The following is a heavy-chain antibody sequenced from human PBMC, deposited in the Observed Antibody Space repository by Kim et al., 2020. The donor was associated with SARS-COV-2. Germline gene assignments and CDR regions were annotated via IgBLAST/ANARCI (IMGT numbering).Heavy chain of an antibody. CDR3: ASDPSQYSSSWYSGY. V-gene: IGHV3-7*01. D-gene: IGHD6-13*01. CDR1: GFTFSSYW. CDR2: IKQDGSEK. J-gene: IGHJ4*02. Sequence: GGSLRLSCAASGFTFSSYWMSWVRQAPGKGLEWVANIKQDGSEKYYVDSVKGRFTISRDNAKNSLYLQMNSLRAEDTAVYYCASDPSQYSSSWYSGYWGQGTLVTVSS.